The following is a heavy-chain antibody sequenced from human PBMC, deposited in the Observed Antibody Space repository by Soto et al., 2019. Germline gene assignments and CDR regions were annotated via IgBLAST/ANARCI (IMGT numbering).Heavy chain of an antibody. V-gene: IGHV1-3*01. CDR1: GYTFTSYA. CDR3: ARVPGYSIGDL. CDR2: INAGNGNT. Sequence: ASVKVSWKASGYTFTSYAMHWVRQAPGQRLEWMGWINAGNGNTKYSQKFQGRVIITRDTSASTAYMELSSLRSEDTAVYYCARVPGYSIGDLWGRGTLVTVPS. D-gene: IGHD2-21*01. J-gene: IGHJ2*01.